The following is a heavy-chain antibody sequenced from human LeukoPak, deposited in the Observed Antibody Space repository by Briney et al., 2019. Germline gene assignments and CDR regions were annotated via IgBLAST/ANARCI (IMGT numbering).Heavy chain of an antibody. CDR1: GFTVSGHP. CDR3: ARKRPNYFDY. V-gene: IGHV3-53*01. CDR2: IYRGGNT. J-gene: IGHJ4*02. Sequence: GGSLRLSCAASGFTVSGHPMGWVRQAPGKGLEWVSVIYRGGNTYYADSVKGRFTISRDNAENSLYLQMNSLRAEDTALYYCARKRPNYFDYWGQGTLVTVSS.